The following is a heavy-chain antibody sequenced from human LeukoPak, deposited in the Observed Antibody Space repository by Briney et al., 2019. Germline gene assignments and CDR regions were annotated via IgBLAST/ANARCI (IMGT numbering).Heavy chain of an antibody. D-gene: IGHD6-13*01. J-gene: IGHJ4*02. V-gene: IGHV4-59*01. CDR1: GGSISSNY. Sequence: SETLSLTCIVSGGSISSNYWSWIRQPPGKGLEWIGYISYSGTTNYSPSLKSRVTISLDTSKNQSSLKVSSVTAADTAVYYFARVSAIGTGGFDYWGQGTLVTVSS. CDR3: ARVSAIGTGGFDY. CDR2: ISYSGTT.